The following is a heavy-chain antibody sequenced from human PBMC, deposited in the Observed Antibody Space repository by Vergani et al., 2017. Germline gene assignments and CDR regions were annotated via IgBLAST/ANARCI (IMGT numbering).Heavy chain of an antibody. D-gene: IGHD6-6*01. CDR3: ARDRAGAARYWYFDL. V-gene: IGHV3-48*01. CDR2: ISSSSSTI. J-gene: IGHJ2*01. Sequence: EVQLVESGGGLVQPGGSLRLSCAASGFTFRSYSMNWVRQAPGKGLGWVSYISSSSSTIYYADSVKGRFTISRDNAKNSLYLQMNSLRAEDTAVYYCARDRAGAARYWYFDLWGRGTLVTVSS. CDR1: GFTFRSYS.